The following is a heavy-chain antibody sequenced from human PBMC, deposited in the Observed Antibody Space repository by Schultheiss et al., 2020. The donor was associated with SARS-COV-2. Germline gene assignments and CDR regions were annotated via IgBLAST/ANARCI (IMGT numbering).Heavy chain of an antibody. CDR3: AREDSTLGYYGMDV. V-gene: IGHV3-21*01. D-gene: IGHD3-3*02. Sequence: GGSLRLSCAASGFTFSTYSMSWVRQAPGKGLEWVSSISSSGSYIFYADSVRGRFTSSRDKAKDSLYLQMNSLRAEDTAVYYCAREDSTLGYYGMDVWGQGTTVTVSS. CDR1: GFTFSTYS. CDR2: ISSSGSYI. J-gene: IGHJ6*02.